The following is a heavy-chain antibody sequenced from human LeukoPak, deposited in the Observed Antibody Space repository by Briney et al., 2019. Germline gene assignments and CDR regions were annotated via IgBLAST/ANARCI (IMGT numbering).Heavy chain of an antibody. Sequence: PSETLSLTCTVSGGSISSYYWSWIRQPPGKGLEWIGYIYYSGSTNYNPSLKSRVTISVDTSKNQFSLKLSSVTAADTAVYYCARGGYRDYFDYWGQGTLVTVSS. CDR3: ARGGYRDYFDY. V-gene: IGHV4-59*01. CDR2: IYYSGST. CDR1: GGSISSYY. J-gene: IGHJ4*02. D-gene: IGHD6-13*01.